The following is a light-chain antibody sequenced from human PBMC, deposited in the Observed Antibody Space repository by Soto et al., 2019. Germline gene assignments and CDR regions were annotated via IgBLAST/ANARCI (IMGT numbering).Light chain of an antibody. V-gene: IGKV3-20*01. J-gene: IGKJ5*01. CDR1: QTISSSS. CDR2: GAS. Sequence: IELTQSPGTLSLSPGERATLSCRASQTISSSSLAWYQQKGGQAPRLLIYGASSRATGIPDRFSGSGSGTDFTLTISRLEPDDFAVYYCQQYGSSSTFGQGTRLEIK. CDR3: QQYGSSST.